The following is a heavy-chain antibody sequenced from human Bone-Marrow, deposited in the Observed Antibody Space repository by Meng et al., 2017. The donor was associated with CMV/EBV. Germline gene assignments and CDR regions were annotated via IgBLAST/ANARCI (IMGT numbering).Heavy chain of an antibody. D-gene: IGHD3-16*01. V-gene: IGHV3-13*01. J-gene: IGHJ4*02. CDR1: GFSFSSHD. Sequence: GESLKISCAASGFSFSSHDMHWVRQTPGKGLEWVSSIGSAGDRYYAGSVKGRFTISRENAKNSFSLQMNSLRVGDTAVYYCARQWDYGYNSLDYWGLGTLVTVSS. CDR2: IGSAGDR. CDR3: ARQWDYGYNSLDY.